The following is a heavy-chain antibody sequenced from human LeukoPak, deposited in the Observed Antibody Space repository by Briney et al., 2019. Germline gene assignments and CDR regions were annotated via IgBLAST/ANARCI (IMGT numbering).Heavy chain of an antibody. CDR2: ISSSSSTI. J-gene: IGHJ6*03. Sequence: AGGSLRLSCAASGFTFSSYSMNWVRQAPGKGLEWVSYISSSSSTIYYADSVKGRFTISRDNAKNSLYLQMNSLRAEDTAVYYCARTADPGIAVAGTPAAQYYYYYYMDVWGKGTTVTVSS. CDR1: GFTFSSYS. D-gene: IGHD6-19*01. V-gene: IGHV3-48*01. CDR3: ARTADPGIAVAGTPAAQYYYYYYMDV.